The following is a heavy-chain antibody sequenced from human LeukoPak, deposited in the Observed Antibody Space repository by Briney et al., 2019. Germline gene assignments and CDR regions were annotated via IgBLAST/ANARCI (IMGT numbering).Heavy chain of an antibody. CDR2: INPNSGGT. J-gene: IGHJ1*01. CDR1: GYTFTGYY. V-gene: IGHV1-2*02. CDR3: ARGRTLYSSSWYEYFQH. D-gene: IGHD6-13*01. Sequence: GASVKVSCKASGYTFTGYYMHWVRQAPGQGLEWMGWINPNSGGTNYAQKFQGRVTMTRDTSISTAYMELSRLRSDDTAVYYCARGRTLYSSSWYEYFQHWGQGTLVTVSS.